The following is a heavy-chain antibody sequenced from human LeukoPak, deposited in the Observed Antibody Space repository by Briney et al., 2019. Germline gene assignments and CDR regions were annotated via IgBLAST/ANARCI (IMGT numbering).Heavy chain of an antibody. Sequence: GGSLRLSCAASGFTVSSNYMSWVRQAPGKGLEWVSVIYSGGTTYYADSVKGRFTISRDNSKNTLYLEMNSLRAEDTAVYYCASREMATIVDYWGQGTLVTVSS. D-gene: IGHD5-24*01. CDR1: GFTVSSNY. J-gene: IGHJ4*02. CDR3: ASREMATIVDY. V-gene: IGHV3-66*01. CDR2: IYSGGTT.